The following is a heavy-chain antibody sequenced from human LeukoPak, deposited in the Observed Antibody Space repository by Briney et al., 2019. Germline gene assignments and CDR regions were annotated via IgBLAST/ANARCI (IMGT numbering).Heavy chain of an antibody. Sequence: SETLSLTCTVSGGSISNYYWSWIRQSPGKGLEWIGEINHSGSTNYNPSLKSRVTVSVDTSKNQFSLKLSSVTAADTAVYYCAREGGRRYCSGGSCYPYYYYYMDVWGKGTTVTVSS. CDR1: GGSISNYY. J-gene: IGHJ6*03. V-gene: IGHV4-34*01. CDR3: AREGGRRYCSGGSCYPYYYYYMDV. D-gene: IGHD2-15*01. CDR2: INHSGST.